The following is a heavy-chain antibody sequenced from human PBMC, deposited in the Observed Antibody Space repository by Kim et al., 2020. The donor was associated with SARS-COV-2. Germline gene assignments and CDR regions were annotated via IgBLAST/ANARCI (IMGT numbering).Heavy chain of an antibody. J-gene: IGHJ6*02. Sequence: ETLSLTCSVSGGSVSSSSFFWGWIRQPPGKGLEWIGSMYYNGSPYYSPSLKSRVTILIDAPRNQFSLKLSSVTAADTAIYYCARLTRYYYYGLDVWGQG. CDR2: MYYNGSP. CDR1: GGSVSSSSFF. CDR3: ARLTRYYYYGLDV. D-gene: IGHD2-2*01. V-gene: IGHV4-39*01.